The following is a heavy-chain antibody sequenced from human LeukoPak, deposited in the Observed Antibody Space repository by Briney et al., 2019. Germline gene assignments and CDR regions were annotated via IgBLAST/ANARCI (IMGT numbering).Heavy chain of an antibody. Sequence: GGSLRLSCAASGFTFSSYSMNWVRQAPGKGLEWVSSISSSSSYIYYADSVKGRFPISRDNAKNSLYLQMNSLRAEDTAVYYCARQGTGRTYYFDYWGQGTLVTVSS. CDR2: ISSSSSYI. CDR1: GFTFSSYS. CDR3: ARQGTGRTYYFDY. D-gene: IGHD3-10*01. J-gene: IGHJ4*02. V-gene: IGHV3-21*01.